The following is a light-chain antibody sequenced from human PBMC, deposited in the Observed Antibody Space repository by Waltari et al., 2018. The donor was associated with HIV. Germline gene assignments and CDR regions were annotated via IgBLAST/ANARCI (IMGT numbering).Light chain of an antibody. V-gene: IGLV1-40*01. CDR3: QSYDISLSASVV. Sequence: QSMLTQPPSVSGAPGQRVTISCTGSSSTIGAAYDVHWYQQIPGTAPKLLIAGNKNRPSGVPDRCSASKAGTSASLTISGLQAEDEADYFCQSYDISLSASVVFGGGTRLTVL. CDR2: GNK. J-gene: IGLJ2*01. CDR1: SSTIGAAYD.